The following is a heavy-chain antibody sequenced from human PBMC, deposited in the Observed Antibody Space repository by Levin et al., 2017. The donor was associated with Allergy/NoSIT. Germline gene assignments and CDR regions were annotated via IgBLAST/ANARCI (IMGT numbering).Heavy chain of an antibody. Sequence: SETLSLTCAVSGGSISSSNWWSWVRQPPGKGLEWIGEIYHSGSTNYNPSLKSRVTISVDKSKNQFSLKLSSVTAADTAVYYCARVNTVTTVGAYYFDYWGQGTLVTVSS. CDR2: IYHSGST. J-gene: IGHJ4*02. V-gene: IGHV4-4*02. CDR1: GGSISSSNW. CDR3: ARVNTVTTVGAYYFDY. D-gene: IGHD4-17*01.